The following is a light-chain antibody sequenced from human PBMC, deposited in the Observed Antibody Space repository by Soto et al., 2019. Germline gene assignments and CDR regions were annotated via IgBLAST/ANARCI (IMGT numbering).Light chain of an antibody. V-gene: IGLV2-14*01. CDR3: AAWDESLSGWV. CDR1: SSDVGYYNY. CDR2: EVS. Sequence: QSALTQPASVSGSPGQSITISCTGTSSDVGYYNYVSWYQQHPGKAPKLMIYEVSNRPSGVSNRFSGSKSGNTASLTISGLQAEDEADYYCAAWDESLSGWVFGGGTKLTVL. J-gene: IGLJ3*02.